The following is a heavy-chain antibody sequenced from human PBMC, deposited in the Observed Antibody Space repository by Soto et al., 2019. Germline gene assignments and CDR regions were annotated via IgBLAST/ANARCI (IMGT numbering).Heavy chain of an antibody. CDR2: ISGSGDSR. Sequence: GSLRLSCAASGFIFSHSAMHWVRQAPGKGLEWVAGISGSGDSRYYADSVKGRLISSRDNSKNSVYLQMDSLKVEDTALFYCARDLYATGLGFENWGQGTLVTVSS. J-gene: IGHJ4*02. V-gene: IGHV3-23*01. D-gene: IGHD2-8*01. CDR3: ARDLYATGLGFEN. CDR1: GFIFSHSA.